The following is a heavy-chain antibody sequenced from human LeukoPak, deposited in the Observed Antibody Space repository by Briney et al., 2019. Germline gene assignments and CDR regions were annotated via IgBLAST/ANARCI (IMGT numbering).Heavy chain of an antibody. J-gene: IGHJ4*02. CDR3: AKTGYCTNGVCQPHDY. Sequence: GGSLRLSCAASGFTFSSYAMSWVRQAPGKGLEWVSVISGSGGSTYYADSVKGRFTISRDNSKNTLYLQMNSLRAEDTAVYYCAKTGYCTNGVCQPHDYWGQGTLVTVSS. CDR1: GFTFSSYA. V-gene: IGHV3-23*01. D-gene: IGHD2-8*01. CDR2: ISGSGGST.